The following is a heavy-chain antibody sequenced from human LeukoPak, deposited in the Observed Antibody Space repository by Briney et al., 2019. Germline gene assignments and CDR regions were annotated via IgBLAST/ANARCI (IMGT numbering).Heavy chain of an antibody. CDR3: AKEGTASKPGELDH. Sequence: GGSLRLSCAASGFIFTDYGMHWVRQAPGKGLEWLTFIRYDGSDKYYADSVKGRFTISRDNTKNTLYMQMNSLTSADTAVYYCAKEGTASKPGELDHWGQGILVTVSS. CDR2: IRYDGSDK. V-gene: IGHV3-30*02. CDR1: GFIFTDYG. D-gene: IGHD1/OR15-1a*01. J-gene: IGHJ4*02.